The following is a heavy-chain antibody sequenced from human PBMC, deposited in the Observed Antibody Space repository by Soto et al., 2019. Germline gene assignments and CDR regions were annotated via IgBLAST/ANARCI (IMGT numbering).Heavy chain of an antibody. J-gene: IGHJ6*02. V-gene: IGHV3-23*01. CDR1: GFTFSSYA. CDR3: AKLGYSSGWLAPAGGMAV. CDR2: ISGSGGST. D-gene: IGHD6-19*01. Sequence: PGGSLRLSCAASGFTFSSYAMSWVRQAPGKGLEWVSAISGSGGSTYYADSVKGRFTISRDNSKNTLYLQMNSLRAEDTAVYYCAKLGYSSGWLAPAGGMAVCRQGTTVTFS.